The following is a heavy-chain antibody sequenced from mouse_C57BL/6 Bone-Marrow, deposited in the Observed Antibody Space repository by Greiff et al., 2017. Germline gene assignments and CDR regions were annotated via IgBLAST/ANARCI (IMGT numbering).Heavy chain of an antibody. V-gene: IGHV1-63*01. D-gene: IGHD1-1*01. CDR3: AREVGASDWYFDV. J-gene: IGHJ1*03. CDR1: GYTFTNYW. Sequence: ESGAELVRPGTSVKMSCKASGYTFTNYWIGWAKQRPGHGLEWIGDIYPGGGYTNYTEKFKGKATLTADKSSSTAYMQFSSLTSEDSAIYYWAREVGASDWYFDVWGTGTTVTVSS. CDR2: IYPGGGYT.